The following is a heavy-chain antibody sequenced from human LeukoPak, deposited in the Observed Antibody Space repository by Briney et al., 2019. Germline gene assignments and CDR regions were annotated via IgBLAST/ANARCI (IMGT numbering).Heavy chain of an antibody. Sequence: PSETLSLTCTVSGGSVKSSSYYWAWIRQPPGKGLEWIATIYYNEATQFNPSLKSRLTISIDTSKNQFSLKLGSVTAADTAVYYCARVLRYFDWLLFHWYFDLWGRGTLVTVSS. CDR3: ARVLRYFDWLLFHWYFDL. J-gene: IGHJ2*01. CDR2: IYYNEAT. V-gene: IGHV4-39*07. D-gene: IGHD3-9*01. CDR1: GGSVKSSSYY.